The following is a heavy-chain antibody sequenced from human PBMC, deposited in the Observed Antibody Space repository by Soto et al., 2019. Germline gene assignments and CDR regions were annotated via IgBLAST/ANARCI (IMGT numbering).Heavy chain of an antibody. CDR2: IYYSGST. CDR3: ARGEPRFMEWLLLSEYFDP. Sequence: PSETLSLTCTVSGGSISSGGYYWSWIRQHPGKGLEWIGYIYYSGSTYYNPSLKSRVTISVDTSKNQFSLKLSSVTAADTAVYYCARGEPRFMEWLLLSEYFDPWGQGTLVTVSS. CDR1: GGSISSGGYY. D-gene: IGHD3-3*01. J-gene: IGHJ5*02. V-gene: IGHV4-31*03.